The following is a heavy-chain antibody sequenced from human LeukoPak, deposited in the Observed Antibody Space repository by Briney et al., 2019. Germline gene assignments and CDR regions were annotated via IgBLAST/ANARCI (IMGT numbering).Heavy chain of an antibody. Sequence: PSESLSVTCTVSGNSISSGDNYSSCIRQPAGKGLECIGRVYTSGSTTCNPSLKSRVTISGDASKNQFSLRLSSVTAADTAVYYCARASYSYDINGWVPFDYWGQGTLVTVSS. CDR2: VYTSGST. J-gene: IGHJ4*02. D-gene: IGHD3-22*01. CDR3: ARASYSYDINGWVPFDY. V-gene: IGHV4-61*02. CDR1: GNSISSGDNY.